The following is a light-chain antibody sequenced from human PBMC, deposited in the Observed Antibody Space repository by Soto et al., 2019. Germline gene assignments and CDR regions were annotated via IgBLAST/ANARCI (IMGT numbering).Light chain of an antibody. CDR1: ISXIGGYNF. CDR3: ASYTRTTTLV. Sequence: QSALTQPASVSGSPGQSITISCTGXISXIGGYNFISWYQHHPGKAPKLVIYDVNNRPSGISYRFSGSKSGNTASLTISGLQAEDEADYYCASYTRTTTLVFGGGTKVTVL. J-gene: IGLJ2*01. CDR2: DVN. V-gene: IGLV2-14*01.